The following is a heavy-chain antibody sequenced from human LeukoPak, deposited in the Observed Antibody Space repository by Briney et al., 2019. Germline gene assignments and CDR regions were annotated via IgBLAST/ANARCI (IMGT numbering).Heavy chain of an antibody. CDR1: GYTFTSYD. D-gene: IGHD1-26*01. V-gene: IGHV1-8*01. J-gene: IGHJ4*02. CDR2: MNPNSGNT. CDR3: ARSSVGARRRIDY. Sequence: ASVNVSCKASGYTFTSYDINWVRQAAGQGVEWMGWMNPNSGNTDYAQKFQGRVTMTRSASINTAYMELSSLTSDDTAVYYCARSSVGARRRIDYWGQGTLVTVSS.